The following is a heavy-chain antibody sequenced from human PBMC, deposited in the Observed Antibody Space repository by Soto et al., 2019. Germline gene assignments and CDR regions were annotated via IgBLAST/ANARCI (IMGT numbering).Heavy chain of an antibody. J-gene: IGHJ4*02. CDR2: VSYSGGT. V-gene: IGHV4-59*01. CDR3: ARQDQWLTD. Sequence: QVQLQESGPGLVKPSETLSLTCTVSGRPISSYYWSWIRQPPGKGLEWIGYVSYSGGTNYNPSLKSRVTMSVDTSKNQLSLKLSSVTAAETAVYYCARQDQWLTDWGQGTLVTVSS. CDR1: GRPISSYY. D-gene: IGHD6-19*01.